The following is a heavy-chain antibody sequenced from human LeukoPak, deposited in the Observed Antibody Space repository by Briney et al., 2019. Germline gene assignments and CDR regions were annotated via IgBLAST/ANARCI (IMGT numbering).Heavy chain of an antibody. V-gene: IGHV1-24*01. J-gene: IGHJ6*03. Sequence: ASVKVSCKVSGYTLTELSMHWVRQAPGKGLEWMGGFDPEDGETIYAQKFQGRVTMTEDTSTDTAYMELSSLRSDDTAVYYCARDGLPRASRYYYYMDVWGKGTTVTVSS. CDR3: ARDGLPRASRYYYYMDV. CDR1: GYTLTELS. CDR2: FDPEDGET. D-gene: IGHD2-21*01.